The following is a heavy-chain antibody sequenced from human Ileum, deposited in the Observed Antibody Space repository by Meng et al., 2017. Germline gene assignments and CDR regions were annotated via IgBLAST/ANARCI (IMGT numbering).Heavy chain of an antibody. V-gene: IGHV1-46*01. CDR3: AREPPETYYFDH. D-gene: IGHD1-14*01. J-gene: IGHJ4*02. CDR1: GYSFTSYH. CDR2: SKSSGIT. Sequence: ASVKVSCKASGYSFTSYHIHWLRQAPGQGLEWMGISKSSGITQYAQNFQGRVAVTRDTSTSTVYMELSSLRSEDTAVYFCAREPPETYYFDHWDQGTLVTGSS.